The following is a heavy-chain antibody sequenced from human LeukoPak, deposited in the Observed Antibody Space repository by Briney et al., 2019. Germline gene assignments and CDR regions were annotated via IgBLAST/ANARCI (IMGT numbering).Heavy chain of an antibody. Sequence: GGSLGLSGAASGFTFSDYYMSWIRQAPGKGLEWVSYISSSGSTIYYADSVKGRFTISRDNAKNSLYLQMNSLRAEDTAVYYCARDHGSITMIVVAPEYYFDYWGQGTLVTVSS. CDR1: GFTFSDYY. CDR2: ISSSGSTI. D-gene: IGHD3-22*01. CDR3: ARDHGSITMIVVAPEYYFDY. J-gene: IGHJ4*02. V-gene: IGHV3-11*01.